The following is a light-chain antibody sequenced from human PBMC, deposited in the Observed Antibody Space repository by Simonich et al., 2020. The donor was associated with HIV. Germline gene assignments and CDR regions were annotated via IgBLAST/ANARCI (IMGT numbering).Light chain of an antibody. Sequence: EIVMTQSPATLSVSPGERATLSCRASQNVASNLAWYQQKPGQAPRLLIYGASSRATGIPDRFSGSGFGTEFTLTISSMQSEDFAVYYCQQYNNRPLTFGGGTKVEIK. J-gene: IGKJ4*01. CDR1: QNVASN. CDR2: GAS. CDR3: QQYNNRPLT. V-gene: IGKV3D-15*01.